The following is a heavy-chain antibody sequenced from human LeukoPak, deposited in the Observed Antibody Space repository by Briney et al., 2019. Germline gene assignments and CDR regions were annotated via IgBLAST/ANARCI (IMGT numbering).Heavy chain of an antibody. CDR3: TGNYYGSGSYADFDY. CDR1: GFTFSGSA. CDR2: IRSTANGYAT. J-gene: IGHJ4*02. V-gene: IGHV3-73*01. Sequence: GGSLKLSCAASGFTFSGSAMHWVRQASGKGLEWVGRIRSTANGYATAYAASVKGRYTISRDDSKNTAYLQMDSLKTEDTAVYYCTGNYYGSGSYADFDYWGQGTLVTVSS. D-gene: IGHD3-10*01.